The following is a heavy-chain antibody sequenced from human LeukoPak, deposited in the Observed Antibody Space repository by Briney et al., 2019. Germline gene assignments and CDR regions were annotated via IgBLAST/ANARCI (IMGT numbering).Heavy chain of an antibody. Sequence: GGSLRLSCSASGFTFSSFAMHWVRQAPGKGLEWVSYISSSSSVIEYADSVKGRFTISRDNAKNFLHLQMNSLRDEDTAVYYCSTLRRGSGYYDGIYWGQGTLVTVSS. CDR3: STLRRGSGYYDGIY. V-gene: IGHV3-48*02. D-gene: IGHD5-12*01. CDR2: ISSSSSVI. CDR1: GFTFSSFA. J-gene: IGHJ4*02.